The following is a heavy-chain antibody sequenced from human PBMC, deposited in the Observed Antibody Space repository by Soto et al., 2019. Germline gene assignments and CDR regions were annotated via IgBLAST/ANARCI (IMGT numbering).Heavy chain of an antibody. J-gene: IGHJ6*02. V-gene: IGHV3-20*04. CDR2: INWNGGST. Sequence: GGSLRLSCAASGFTFDDYGMSWVRQAPGKGLEWVSGINWNGGSTGYADSVKGRFTISRDNAKNSLYLQMNSLRAEDTALYYCARDGRSSWTPPYGMDAWGQGTTVTVS. CDR1: GFTFDDYG. CDR3: ARDGRSSWTPPYGMDA. D-gene: IGHD1-26*01.